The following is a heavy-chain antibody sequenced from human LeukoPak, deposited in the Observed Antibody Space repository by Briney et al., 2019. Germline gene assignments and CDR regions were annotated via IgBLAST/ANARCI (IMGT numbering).Heavy chain of an antibody. D-gene: IGHD5-12*01. CDR3: ARGDSGYDFGL. J-gene: IGHJ5*02. CDR2: IYRSANT. Sequence: SETLSLTCTVSGGSISSYFWSWTRQPAGKGLEWIGRIYRSANTHYNPSLKSRVSMSVDTSKNQFSLKLSSVTAADTAVYFCARGDSGYDFGLWGQGTLVTVSS. V-gene: IGHV4-4*07. CDR1: GGSISSYF.